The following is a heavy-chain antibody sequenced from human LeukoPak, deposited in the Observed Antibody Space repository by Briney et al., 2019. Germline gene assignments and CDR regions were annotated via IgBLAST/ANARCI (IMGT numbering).Heavy chain of an antibody. CDR3: AKGSGSYDWFDP. CDR1: GFTFSSYW. Sequence: GGSLRLSCAASGFTFSSYWMSWVRQAPGKGLEWVANVKQDGSGKYYVDSVKGRFTISRDNAKNTLYLQMNSLRAEDTAVYYCAKGSGSYDWFDPWGQGTLVTVSS. D-gene: IGHD1-26*01. V-gene: IGHV3-7*01. CDR2: VKQDGSGK. J-gene: IGHJ5*02.